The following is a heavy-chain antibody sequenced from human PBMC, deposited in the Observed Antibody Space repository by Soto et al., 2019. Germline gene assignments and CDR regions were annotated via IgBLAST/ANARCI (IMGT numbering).Heavy chain of an antibody. D-gene: IGHD3-10*01. CDR2: INHSGST. CDR3: ARENSGRSYDMDV. J-gene: IGHJ6*02. Sequence: SETLSLTCAVYGGSFSGYYWSWIRQPPGKGLEWIGEINHSGSTNYNPSLKSRVTISVDTSKNQFSPKLSSVTAADTAVYYCARENSGRSYDMDVWGQGTTVTVSS. CDR1: GGSFSGYY. V-gene: IGHV4-34*01.